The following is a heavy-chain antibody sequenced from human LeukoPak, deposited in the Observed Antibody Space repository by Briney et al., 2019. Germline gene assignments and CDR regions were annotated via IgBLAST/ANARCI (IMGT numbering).Heavy chain of an antibody. Sequence: PGGSLRLSCAASGFTFSSYWMHWVRQAPGKGLVWVSRINSDGSSTSYADSVKGRFTISRDNSKNTLYLQMNSLRAEGTAVYYCAKTDTAPLADAVLLWFGELLYYGGPDYWGQGTLVTVSS. J-gene: IGHJ4*02. CDR2: INSDGSST. V-gene: IGHV3-74*01. D-gene: IGHD3-10*01. CDR1: GFTFSSYW. CDR3: AKTDTAPLADAVLLWFGELLYYGGPDY.